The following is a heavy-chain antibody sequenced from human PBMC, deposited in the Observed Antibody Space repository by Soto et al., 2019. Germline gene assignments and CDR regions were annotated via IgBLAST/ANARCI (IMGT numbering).Heavy chain of an antibody. D-gene: IGHD6-13*01. CDR2: ISYDGSNK. CDR3: ATYSSSWSRFDY. V-gene: IGHV3-30*03. Sequence: QVQLVESGGGVVQPGRSLRLSCAASGFTFSSYGMHWVRQAPGKGLEWVAVISYDGSNKYYADSVKGRFTISRDNSKNTLYLQMNSLRAEDTAVYYCATYSSSWSRFDYWGQGTLVTVSS. CDR1: GFTFSSYG. J-gene: IGHJ4*02.